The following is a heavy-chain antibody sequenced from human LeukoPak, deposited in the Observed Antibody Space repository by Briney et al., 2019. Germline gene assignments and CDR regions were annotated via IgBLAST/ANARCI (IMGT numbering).Heavy chain of an antibody. CDR1: GFTVSNNY. D-gene: IGHD5-18*01. CDR3: ARGIQLWLHPFDY. Sequence: GGSLRLSCAASGFTVSNNYMSWVRQAPGKGLEWVSVIYSGGSSYYADSVKGRFTISRDNSKNTVYLQMNSLRAEDTAVYYCARGIQLWLHPFDYWGQGTLVTVSS. CDR2: IYSGGSS. J-gene: IGHJ4*02. V-gene: IGHV3-66*01.